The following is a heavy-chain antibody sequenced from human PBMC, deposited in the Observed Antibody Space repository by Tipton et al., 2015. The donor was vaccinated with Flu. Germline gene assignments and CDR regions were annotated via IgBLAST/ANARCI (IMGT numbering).Heavy chain of an antibody. CDR2: IYTSGST. V-gene: IGHV4-4*07. J-gene: IGHJ5*02. Sequence: TLSLTCTVSGGSISSYYWSWIRQPAGKGLEWIGRIYTSGSTNYNPSLKSRVTMSVDTSKNQFSLKLSSVTAADTAVYYCARAHSSPSGQVNWFDPWGQGTLVTVSS. CDR3: ARAHSSPSGQVNWFDP. D-gene: IGHD6-6*01. CDR1: GGSISSYY.